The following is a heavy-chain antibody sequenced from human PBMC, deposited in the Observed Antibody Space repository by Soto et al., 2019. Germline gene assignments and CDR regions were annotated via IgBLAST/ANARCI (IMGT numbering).Heavy chain of an antibody. D-gene: IGHD6-19*01. CDR1: GFTASSNY. V-gene: IGHV3-53*01. J-gene: IGHJ4*02. CDR2: IYSEGNT. Sequence: GGSLRLSCAASGFTASSNYMSWVRQAPGKGLEWVSVIYSEGNTYYADSVKGRFTISRDNPKNTLYLQMNSLRAEDTANYYCAGGRSSGWYYFDYWGQGALVTVSS. CDR3: AGGRSSGWYYFDY.